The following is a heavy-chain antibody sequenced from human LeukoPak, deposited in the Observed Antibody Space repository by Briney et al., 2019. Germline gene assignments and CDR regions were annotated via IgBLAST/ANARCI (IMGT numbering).Heavy chain of an antibody. J-gene: IGHJ3*02. CDR1: GGTFSSYA. CDR2: IIPIFGTA. D-gene: IGHD5-24*01. Sequence: ASVKVSCKASGGTFSSYAISWVRQAPGQGLEWMGGIIPIFGTANYAQKFQGRVTITADESTSTAYMELSGLRSEDTAVYYCARHVEMATITAFDIRGQGTMVTVSS. CDR3: ARHVEMATITAFDI. V-gene: IGHV1-69*13.